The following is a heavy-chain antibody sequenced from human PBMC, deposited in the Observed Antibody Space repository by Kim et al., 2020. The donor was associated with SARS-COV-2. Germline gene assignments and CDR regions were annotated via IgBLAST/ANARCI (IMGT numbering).Heavy chain of an antibody. Sequence: ASVKVSCKASGYTFTSYDINWVRQATGQGLEWMGWMNPNSGNTGYAQKFQGRVTMTRNTSISTAYMELSSLRSEDTAVYYCARGLYEGGGLSIAARLFGYYYMDVWGKGTTVTVSS. CDR3: ARGLYEGGGLSIAARLFGYYYMDV. V-gene: IGHV1-8*01. D-gene: IGHD6-6*01. J-gene: IGHJ6*03. CDR2: MNPNSGNT. CDR1: GYTFTSYD.